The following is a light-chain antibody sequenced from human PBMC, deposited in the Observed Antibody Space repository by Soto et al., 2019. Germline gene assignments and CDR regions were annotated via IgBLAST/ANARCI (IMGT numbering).Light chain of an antibody. J-gene: IGLJ1*01. CDR3: SSYTSSSTIYV. V-gene: IGLV2-14*01. Sequence: QSALTQPASVSGSPGQSITISCTGTSSDVGGYKYVSWYQHHPGKAPKLIIYEVTSRPSGVSNRFSGSKSGNAASLTISGLQAEDEADYYCSSYTSSSTIYVFGNGTKVTV. CDR1: SSDVGGYKY. CDR2: EVT.